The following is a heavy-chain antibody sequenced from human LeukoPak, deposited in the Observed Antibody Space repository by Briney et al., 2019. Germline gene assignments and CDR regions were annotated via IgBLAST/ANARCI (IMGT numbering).Heavy chain of an antibody. D-gene: IGHD3-16*01. CDR1: GFXVSNNY. CDR3: AGSYVSRSFDY. J-gene: IGHJ4*02. CDR2: IYRGGST. V-gene: IGHV3-66*01. Sequence: GGSLRLSCAASGFXVSNNYMSWVRQAPGKGLDWVSIIYRGGSTYYADSVKDRFTISRDNSKNTVYLQMNSLRAEDTAVYYCAGSYVSRSFDYWGQGTLVTVSS.